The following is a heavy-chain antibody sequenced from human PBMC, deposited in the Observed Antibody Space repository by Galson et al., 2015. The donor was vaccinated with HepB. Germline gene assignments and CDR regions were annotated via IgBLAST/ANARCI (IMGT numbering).Heavy chain of an antibody. CDR1: GFRFSAYA. V-gene: IGHV3-23*01. CDR2: IGDTGAVI. Sequence: SLRLSCAASGFRFSAYAMTWVRQTPGKGLEWVSSIGDTGAVIYYADSVKGRFTISRDNSKNTLYLQMNRLRVEDTALYYCAKYPQPGEMTGYYGVDPWGQGTLVAVSS. D-gene: IGHD3-9*01. J-gene: IGHJ5*02. CDR3: AKYPQPGEMTGYYGVDP.